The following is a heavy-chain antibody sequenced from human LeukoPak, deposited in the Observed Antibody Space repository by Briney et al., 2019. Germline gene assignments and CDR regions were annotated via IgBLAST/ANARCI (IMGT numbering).Heavy chain of an antibody. CDR2: INWNSGSI. Sequence: GRSLRLSCAGSGFTFDDYAMHWVRQPPGKGLEWVSGINWNSGSIGYADSVKGRFTISRDNAKNSLYPQMNSLRAEDTALYYCAKGGDVDILNSHDAFDIWGQGTMVTVSS. J-gene: IGHJ3*02. CDR1: GFTFDDYA. CDR3: AKGGDVDILNSHDAFDI. V-gene: IGHV3-9*01. D-gene: IGHD3-9*01.